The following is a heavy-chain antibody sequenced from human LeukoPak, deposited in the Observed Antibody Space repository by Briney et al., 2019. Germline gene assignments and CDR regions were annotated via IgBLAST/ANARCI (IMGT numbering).Heavy chain of an antibody. J-gene: IGHJ5*02. D-gene: IGHD1-7*01. V-gene: IGHV4-34*01. CDR1: GGSFSGHY. CDR2: NNDSGST. CDR3: ARSSITGTIYH. Sequence: SETLSLTCGVYGGSFSGHYWSWIRQPPGKGLEWIGENNDSGSTNYNPSLKSRVTISVDTSKNHFSLKLSSVTAADTAVYYCARSSITGTIYHWGQGTLVTVSS.